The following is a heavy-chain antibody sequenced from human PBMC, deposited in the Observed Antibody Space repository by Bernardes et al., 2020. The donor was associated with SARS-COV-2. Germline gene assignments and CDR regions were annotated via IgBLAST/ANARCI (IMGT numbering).Heavy chain of an antibody. CDR2: INYSGST. Sequence: SESLSLTCTGSGGSISSYYWSWIRQPPGKGLEWIGYINYSGSTNYNPSHKSRLTISVDTSKNQFSLKLSSVTAADTAVYYCARQDIGAIFGVVITPAGMDVWGQGTTVTVSS. J-gene: IGHJ6*02. CDR3: ARQDIGAIFGVVITPAGMDV. D-gene: IGHD3-3*01. V-gene: IGHV4-59*08. CDR1: GGSISSYY.